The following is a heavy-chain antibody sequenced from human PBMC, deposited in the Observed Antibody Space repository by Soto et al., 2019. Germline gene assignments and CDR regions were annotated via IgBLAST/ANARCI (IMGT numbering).Heavy chain of an antibody. V-gene: IGHV4-59*12. J-gene: IGHJ4*02. CDR1: GGSISGYS. D-gene: IGHD2-8*02. CDR3: ARDKITGLFDY. Sequence: PSETLSLTCTVSGGSISGYSWSWIRQPPGKGLEWIGYIFYRGSTNYNPSLKSRVTISVDTSKNQFSLKLTSVTAADTAVYYCARDKITGLFDYWGQGTLVTVS. CDR2: IFYRGST.